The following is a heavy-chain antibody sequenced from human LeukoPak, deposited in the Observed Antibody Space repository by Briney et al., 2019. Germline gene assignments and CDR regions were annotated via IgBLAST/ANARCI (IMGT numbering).Heavy chain of an antibody. CDR1: GFTFSSYG. D-gene: IGHD3-3*01. CDR3: AKDMGGGSRTYYDFWSFYYYGMDV. Sequence: PGRSLRLSCAASGFTFSSYGMHWVRQAPGKGLEWVAVISYDGSNKYYADSVKGQFTISRDNSKNTLYLQMNSLRAEDTAVYYCAKDMGGGSRTYYDFWSFYYYGMDVWGQGITVTVSS. J-gene: IGHJ6*02. V-gene: IGHV3-30*18. CDR2: ISYDGSNK.